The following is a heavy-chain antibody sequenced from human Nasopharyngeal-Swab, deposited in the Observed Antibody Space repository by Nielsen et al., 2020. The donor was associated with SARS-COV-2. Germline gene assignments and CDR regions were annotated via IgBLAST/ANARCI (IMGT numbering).Heavy chain of an antibody. CDR3: ARQSCSRCTCYSWWYFDL. CDR2: LYPGDSDT. V-gene: IGHV5-51*01. Sequence: KVSCKGSGYSFTNNWIGWVRHMTGKGLELMGILYPGDSDTKYSPSLQGQVTISADKSSSTAYLQWSSLKASDSGMYYCARQSCSRCTCYSWWYFDLWGRGTLVTVSS. CDR1: GYSFTNNW. J-gene: IGHJ2*01. D-gene: IGHD2-15*01.